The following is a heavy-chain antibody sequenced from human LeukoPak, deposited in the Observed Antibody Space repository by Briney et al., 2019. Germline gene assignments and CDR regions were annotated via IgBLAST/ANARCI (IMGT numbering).Heavy chain of an antibody. V-gene: IGHV1-18*01. Sequence: ASVKVSCKASGYTLTSYGISWVRQAPGQGLEWMGWISGYNGNTNYEQKVQGRVTMTTDTSTNTAYMELRSLRSDDTAVYYCARDLGYCSGGSCYSEVAFDIWGQGTMVTVSS. J-gene: IGHJ3*02. D-gene: IGHD2-15*01. CDR2: ISGYNGNT. CDR1: GYTLTSYG. CDR3: ARDLGYCSGGSCYSEVAFDI.